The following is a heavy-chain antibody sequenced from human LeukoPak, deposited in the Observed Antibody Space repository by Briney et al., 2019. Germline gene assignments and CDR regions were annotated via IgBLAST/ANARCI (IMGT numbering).Heavy chain of an antibody. Sequence: ASVKVSCKASGGTFSSYAISWVRQAPGQGLEWMGGIIPIFGTANYAQKFQGRVTITADESTSTAYMELSSLRSEDTAVYYCARDSDTAMVTSLAFDIWGQGTMVTVSS. CDR3: ARDSDTAMVTSLAFDI. V-gene: IGHV1-69*13. CDR2: IIPIFGTA. J-gene: IGHJ3*02. D-gene: IGHD5-18*01. CDR1: GGTFSSYA.